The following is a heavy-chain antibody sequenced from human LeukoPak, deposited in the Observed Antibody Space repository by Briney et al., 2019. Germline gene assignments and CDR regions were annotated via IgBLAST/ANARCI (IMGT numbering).Heavy chain of an antibody. D-gene: IGHD3-10*01. CDR3: ARGFGRP. CDR2: IKQDGSEK. Sequence: GGSLRLSCAASGFTFSSYAMSWVRQAPGKGLEWVANIKQDGSEKYYVDSVKGRFTISRDNAKNSLYLQMNSLRAEDAAVYYCARGFGRPWGQGTLVTVSS. CDR1: GFTFSSYA. J-gene: IGHJ5*02. V-gene: IGHV3-7*03.